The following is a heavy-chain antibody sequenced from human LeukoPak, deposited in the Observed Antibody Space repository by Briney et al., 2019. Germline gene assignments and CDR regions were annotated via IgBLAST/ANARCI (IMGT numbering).Heavy chain of an antibody. Sequence: GASVKVSCKASGYILTSYGISWVRQAPGQGLEWMGWISVYNGNTNYPQRLQGRDTMTTDTYTTTAYMELRSLRSDDTAVYYCARDINGYYYDSHGYYPTDLWGQGTLVTVSS. J-gene: IGHJ5*02. V-gene: IGHV1-18*01. CDR2: ISVYNGNT. CDR3: ARDINGYYYDSHGYYPTDL. D-gene: IGHD3-22*01. CDR1: GYILTSYG.